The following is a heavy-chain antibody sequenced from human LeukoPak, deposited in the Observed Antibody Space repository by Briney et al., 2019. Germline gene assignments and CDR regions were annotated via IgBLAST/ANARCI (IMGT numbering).Heavy chain of an antibody. J-gene: IGHJ4*02. CDR1: GGSFSTYA. D-gene: IGHD5-12*01. V-gene: IGHV1-69*04. Sequence: SVKVSCKSSGGSFSTYAVNWVRQAPGQGLEWMGRLIPVLGMSHYAPGFQGRVTLTADRSTNTAYMELDRLTSDDTAVYFCARDRGGGFDLAFFDHWGQGTLVTVSS. CDR3: ARDRGGGFDLAFFDH. CDR2: LIPVLGMS.